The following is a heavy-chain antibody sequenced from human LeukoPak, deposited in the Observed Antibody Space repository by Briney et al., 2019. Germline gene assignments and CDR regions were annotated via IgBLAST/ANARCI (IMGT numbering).Heavy chain of an antibody. CDR2: IRPDANDG. CDR3: ASEGGFHYDSSGDAFDI. V-gene: IGHV3-7*01. CDR1: GFTFSHYW. D-gene: IGHD3-22*01. Sequence: PGGSLRLSCAASGFTFSHYWMAWVRQAPGKGLEWVAIIRPDANDGSYVDSVKGRFTISRDNAKNSLYLQVNRLGAEDTAVYYCASEGGFHYDSSGDAFDIWGQGTTVTVSS. J-gene: IGHJ3*02.